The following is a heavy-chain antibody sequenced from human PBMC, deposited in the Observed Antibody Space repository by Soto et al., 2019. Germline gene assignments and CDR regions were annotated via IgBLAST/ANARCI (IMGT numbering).Heavy chain of an antibody. CDR3: ARQKLLPFYSAWDV. D-gene: IGHD2-15*01. CDR1: GDSISGYY. CDR2: IYYRGST. V-gene: IGHV4-59*01. J-gene: IGHJ6*02. Sequence: SEPLSLTCPVSGDSISGYYWSWIRQAPGKGLEYIGYIYYRGSTDYNPSLKSRVTMSVDTSKNQFSLKVNSVTAADTAVYFCARQKLLPFYSAWDVWAQGTTVPVSS.